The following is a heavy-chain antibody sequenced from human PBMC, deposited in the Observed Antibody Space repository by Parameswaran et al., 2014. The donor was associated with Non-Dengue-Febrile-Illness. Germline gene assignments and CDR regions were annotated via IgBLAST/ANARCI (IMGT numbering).Heavy chain of an antibody. D-gene: IGHD6-13*01. V-gene: IGHV4-34*01. J-gene: IGHJ4*02. CDR2: INHSGST. Sequence: RWICQPPGKGLEWIGEINHSGSTNYNPSLKSRVTISVDTSKNQFSLKLSSVTAADTAVYYCARGPQGIAAAGNDYWGQGTLVTVSS. CDR3: ARGPQGIAAAGNDY.